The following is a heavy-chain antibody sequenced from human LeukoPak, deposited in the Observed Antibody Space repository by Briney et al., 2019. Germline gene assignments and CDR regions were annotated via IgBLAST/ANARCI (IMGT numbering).Heavy chain of an antibody. CDR2: ISYDGSNK. CDR1: GFTFSSYA. Sequence: GRSLRLSCSASGFTFSSYAMHWVRQAPGKGLEWVAVISYDGSNKYYADSVEGRFTISRDNSKNTLYLQMNSLRAEDTAVYYCARERSSGAFDYWGQGTLVTVSS. CDR3: ARERSSGAFDY. V-gene: IGHV3-30-3*01. D-gene: IGHD6-19*01. J-gene: IGHJ4*02.